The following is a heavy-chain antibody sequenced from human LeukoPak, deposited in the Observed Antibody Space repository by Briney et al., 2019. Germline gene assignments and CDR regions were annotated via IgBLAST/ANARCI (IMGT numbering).Heavy chain of an antibody. CDR3: ARYSSSSTFFDY. D-gene: IGHD6-6*01. CDR2: IYTSGTT. Sequence: SETLSLTCTVSGGSISGYYWSWIRQPAGKGLEWIGRIYTSGTTNYNPSLKSRVTMSVNTSKNQFSLKLSSVTAADTAVYYCARYSSSSTFFDYWGQGTLVTVSS. CDR1: GGSISGYY. V-gene: IGHV4-4*07. J-gene: IGHJ4*02.